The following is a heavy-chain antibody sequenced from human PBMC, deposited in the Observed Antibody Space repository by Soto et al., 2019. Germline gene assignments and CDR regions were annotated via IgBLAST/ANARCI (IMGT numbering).Heavy chain of an antibody. J-gene: IGHJ1*01. V-gene: IGHV3-23*01. CDR3: AKDPTRIDYGDYAEYFQH. Sequence: PGGSLRLSCAASGFTFSSYAMSWVRQAPGKGLEWVSAISGSGGSTYYADSVKGRFTISRDNSKNTLYLQMNSLRAEDTAVYYCAKDPTRIDYGDYAEYFQHWGQGTLVTVSS. CDR2: ISGSGGST. CDR1: GFTFSSYA. D-gene: IGHD4-17*01.